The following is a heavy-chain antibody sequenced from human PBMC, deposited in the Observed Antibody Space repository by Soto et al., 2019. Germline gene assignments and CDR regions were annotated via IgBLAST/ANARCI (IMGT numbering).Heavy chain of an antibody. Sequence: PPETLSLTCTVSGGSFSSGSYCWSWIRQPPGKGLEWIGEIYHSGSTNYNPSLKSRVTISVDKSKNQFSLKLSSVTAADTAVYYCARVSHYDFWSGYWDYYYGMDVWGQGTTVT. CDR2: IYHSGST. CDR3: ARVSHYDFWSGYWDYYYGMDV. CDR1: GGSFSSGSYC. J-gene: IGHJ6*02. V-gene: IGHV4-39*07. D-gene: IGHD3-3*01.